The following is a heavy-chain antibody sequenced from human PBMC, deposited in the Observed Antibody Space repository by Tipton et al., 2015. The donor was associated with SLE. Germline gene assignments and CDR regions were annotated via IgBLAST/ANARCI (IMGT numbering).Heavy chain of an antibody. CDR2: IYSGGGT. Sequence: SPRLSCAASGFIFSTYAMSWVRQAPGKGLEWVSVIYSGGGTYYADSVKGRFTISRDNSKNTLYLQMNSLRAEDTAVYYCAKDRLGSYLDYWGQGTLVTVSS. CDR3: AKDRLGSYLDY. CDR1: GFIFSTYA. D-gene: IGHD1-26*01. J-gene: IGHJ4*02. V-gene: IGHV3-23*03.